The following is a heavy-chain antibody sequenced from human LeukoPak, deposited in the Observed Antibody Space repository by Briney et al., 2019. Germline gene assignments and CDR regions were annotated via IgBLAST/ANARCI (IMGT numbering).Heavy chain of an antibody. CDR3: ARSSYYYDSSGYTRSNFDY. CDR2: ISGSGGST. D-gene: IGHD3-22*01. CDR1: GFTFSSYA. J-gene: IGHJ4*02. Sequence: QPGGSLRLSCAASGFTFSSYAMSWVRQAPGKGLEWVSAISGSGGSTYYADSVKGRFTISRDNSKNTLYLQMNSLRAEDAAVYYCARSSYYYDSSGYTRSNFDYWGQGTLVTVSS. V-gene: IGHV3-23*01.